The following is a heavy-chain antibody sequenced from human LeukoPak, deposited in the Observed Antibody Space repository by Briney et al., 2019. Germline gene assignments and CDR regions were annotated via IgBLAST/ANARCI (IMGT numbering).Heavy chain of an antibody. CDR3: AKDGGSITGTVGRFDY. J-gene: IGHJ4*02. CDR2: ISGSGGST. V-gene: IGHV3-23*01. Sequence: GESLRLSCAASGFTFRNYAMGWVRQAPGEGLEWVSAISGSGGSTYYADSVKGRFTISRDNSKNTLYLQMNSLRAEDTALYYCAKDGGSITGTVGRFDYWGQGTLVTVSS. CDR1: GFTFRNYA. D-gene: IGHD1/OR15-1a*01.